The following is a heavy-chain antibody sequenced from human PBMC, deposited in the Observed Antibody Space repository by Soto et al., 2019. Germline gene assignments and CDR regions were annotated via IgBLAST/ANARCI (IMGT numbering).Heavy chain of an antibody. J-gene: IGHJ4*02. D-gene: IGHD5-12*01. CDR2: IYYSGST. CDR3: AGLRLEMATIAPYELDH. V-gene: IGHV4-59*08. Sequence: QVQLQESGPGLVKPSETLSLTCTVSGGSISSYYWSWIRQPPGKGLEWIGYIYYSGSTNYNPSLKMRVAIAVDTSKHQFSLKLRSVTAADTAVYYCAGLRLEMATIAPYELDHWGQGTLVTVSS. CDR1: GGSISSYY.